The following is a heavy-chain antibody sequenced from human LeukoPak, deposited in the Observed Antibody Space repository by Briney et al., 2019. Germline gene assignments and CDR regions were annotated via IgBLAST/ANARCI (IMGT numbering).Heavy chain of an antibody. CDR1: GGSISSSSYY. V-gene: IGHV4-39*01. CDR3: ARETRGSWYFYY. J-gene: IGHJ4*02. Sequence: PPETLSLTCTVSGGSISSSSYYWGWIRRPPGKGLEWIGSIYYSGSTYYNPSLKSRVTISVDTSKNQFSLKLSSVTAADTAVYYCARETRGSWYFYYWGQGTLVTVSS. D-gene: IGHD6-13*01. CDR2: IYYSGST.